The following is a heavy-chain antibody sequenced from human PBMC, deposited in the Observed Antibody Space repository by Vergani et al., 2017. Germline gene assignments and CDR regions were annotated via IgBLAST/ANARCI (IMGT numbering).Heavy chain of an antibody. CDR3: ATENWYSLDY. CDR1: GFDFSSYI. D-gene: IGHD1/OR15-1a*01. J-gene: IGHJ4*02. V-gene: IGHV3-48*01. Sequence: QLVESGGGWVQPGGSLRLSCVVSGFDFSSYIMNWVRQAPGKGLEWVSFVSTGTKSQSYAESVKGRFTISRDSAKNSLYLQMTNLRAEDTAVYYCATENWYSLDYWGQGTLVTVSS. CDR2: VSTGTKSQ.